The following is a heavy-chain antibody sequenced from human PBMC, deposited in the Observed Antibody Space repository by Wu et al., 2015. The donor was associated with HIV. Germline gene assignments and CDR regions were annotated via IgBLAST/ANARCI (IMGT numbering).Heavy chain of an antibody. CDR1: GYTFINYG. CDR2: ITGYRGNT. CDR3: ARDEFYDMSTGYEVDALDI. V-gene: IGHV1-18*01. J-gene: IGHJ3*02. D-gene: IGHD3-9*01. Sequence: QIQLVQSGVEVKRPGASVKVSCKAFGYTFINYGISWVRQAPGQGLEWVGWITGYRGNTNYAEKFQGRAAMSTESSTHTAYMELRSLTSDDTAVYYCARDEFYDMSTGYEVDALDIWGQGQVVIVSS.